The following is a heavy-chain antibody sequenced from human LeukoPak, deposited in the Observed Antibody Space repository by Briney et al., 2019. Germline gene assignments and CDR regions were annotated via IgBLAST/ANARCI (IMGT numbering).Heavy chain of an antibody. V-gene: IGHV3-7*01. CDR2: IKQDGSQR. CDR1: GFTFSDYW. CDR3: ARRGGSSSRRSPIDY. D-gene: IGHD6-6*01. Sequence: GGSLRLSCRASGFTFSDYWMTWVRQAPGKGPEWVANIKQDGSQRYYVDSVRGRFTISRDNAKNSLFLQMNGLRAEDTAVYYCARRGGSSSRRSPIDYWGQGTLVTVSS. J-gene: IGHJ4*02.